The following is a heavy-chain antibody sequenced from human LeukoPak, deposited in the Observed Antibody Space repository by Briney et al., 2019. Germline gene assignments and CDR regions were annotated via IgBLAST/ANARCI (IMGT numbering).Heavy chain of an antibody. CDR2: IKQDGSEK. J-gene: IGHJ4*02. V-gene: IGHV3-7*01. CDR3: ARERDTVSDENFDY. D-gene: IGHD4-17*01. Sequence: PGGSLRLSCAASGFTFSSYWMSWVRQAPGKGLEWVANIKQDGSEKYYVDSVKGRFTISRDNAKNSLYLQMNSLRAEDTAVYYCARERDTVSDENFDYWGQGTLVTVSS. CDR1: GFTFSSYW.